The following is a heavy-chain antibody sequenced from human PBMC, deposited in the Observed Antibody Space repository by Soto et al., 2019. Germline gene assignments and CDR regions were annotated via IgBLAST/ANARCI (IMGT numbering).Heavy chain of an antibody. J-gene: IGHJ6*02. CDR1: GGSISSYY. V-gene: IGHV4-59*01. Sequence: PSETLSLTCTVSGGSISSYYWSWIRQPPGKGLEWIGYIYYSGSTNYNPSLKSRVTISVDTSKNQFSLKLSSVTAADTAVYYCARDGAADYYYGMDVWGPGTTVTVSS. CDR2: IYYSGST. CDR3: ARDGAADYYYGMDV. D-gene: IGHD6-25*01.